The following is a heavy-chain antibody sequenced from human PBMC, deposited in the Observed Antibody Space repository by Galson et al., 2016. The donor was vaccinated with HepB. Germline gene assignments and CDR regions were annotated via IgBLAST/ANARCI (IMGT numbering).Heavy chain of an antibody. Sequence: CAISGDSVSSYSGAWDWIRQSPSRGLEWLGRTYYRSKWYNDYAGSVKGRITIEAATSKNLFSLQLTSVTVADTAVYYCARDRGSGRHFFDSWGQGTLVSVSS. CDR1: GDSVSSYSGA. D-gene: IGHD3-10*01. CDR3: ARDRGSGRHFFDS. V-gene: IGHV6-1*01. CDR2: TYYRSKWYN. J-gene: IGHJ4*02.